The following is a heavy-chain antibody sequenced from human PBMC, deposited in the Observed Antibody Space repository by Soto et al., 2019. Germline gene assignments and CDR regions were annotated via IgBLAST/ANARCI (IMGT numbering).Heavy chain of an antibody. CDR2: VSADGFTT. D-gene: IGHD2-21*01. Sequence: EGQVLESGGGLVQPGGSLRLTCAASGFTFSSFALSWVRQSPGKGLEWVSTVSADGFTTDYTDSVKGRFTISRDNSKNTLFLQMNSLRDDDTAVYFFVVSAFCLGECYWHFEKWGQGTLVTVSS. V-gene: IGHV3-23*01. J-gene: IGHJ4*02. CDR1: GFTFSSFA. CDR3: VVSAFCLGECYWHFEK.